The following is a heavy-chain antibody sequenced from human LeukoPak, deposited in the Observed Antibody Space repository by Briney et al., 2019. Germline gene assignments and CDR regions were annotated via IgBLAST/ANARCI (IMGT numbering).Heavy chain of an antibody. CDR2: ISAYNGNT. D-gene: IGHD4-23*01. J-gene: IGHJ3*02. Sequence: ASVKVSCKASGYTFTSYGISWVRQAPGQGLEWMGWISAYNGNTNYAQKLQGRVAMTTDTSTSTAYMELRSLRSDDTAVYYCAREFAVDYGGDENAFDIWGQGTMVTVSS. CDR1: GYTFTSYG. CDR3: AREFAVDYGGDENAFDI. V-gene: IGHV1-18*01.